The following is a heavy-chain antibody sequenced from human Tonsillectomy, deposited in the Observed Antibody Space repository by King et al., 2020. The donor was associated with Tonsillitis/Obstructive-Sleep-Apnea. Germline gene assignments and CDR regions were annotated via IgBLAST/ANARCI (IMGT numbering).Heavy chain of an antibody. Sequence: LQLQESGPGLVKPSETLSLTCIVSSGSVSSTSYYWAWIRQPPGKGLEWIGSIFYSGTTYYNPSLNSRVTISVDTSRNHFSLKLSSVTAADTAVYYCARQARDDSTFDYYYYMDVWGKGTTVTVSS. CDR3: ARQARDDSTFDYYYYMDV. CDR2: IFYSGTT. J-gene: IGHJ6*03. V-gene: IGHV4-39*01. D-gene: IGHD5-24*01. CDR1: SGSVSSTSYY.